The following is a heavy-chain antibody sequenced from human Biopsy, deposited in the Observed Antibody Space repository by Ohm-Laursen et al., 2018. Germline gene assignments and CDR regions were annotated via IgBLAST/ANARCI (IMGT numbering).Heavy chain of an antibody. CDR2: IYYRGDT. D-gene: IGHD2-15*01. CDR3: ARQGSQGYCTGGSCVDY. V-gene: IGHV4-39*01. J-gene: IGHJ4*02. Sequence: PSQTLSLTCTVSGGSISSNYYYWGWIRQPPGKGLEWIGSIYYRGDTNYNPSLKSRVTISVDTSKNQFSLKLSSATAADTAVFYCARQGSQGYCTGGSCVDYWGQGALVTVSS. CDR1: GGSISSNYYY.